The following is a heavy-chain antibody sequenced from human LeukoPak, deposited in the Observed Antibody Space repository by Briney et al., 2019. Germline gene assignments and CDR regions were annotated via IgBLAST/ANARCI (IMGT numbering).Heavy chain of an antibody. J-gene: IGHJ6*03. V-gene: IGHV4-39*01. D-gene: IGHD2-2*01. Sequence: KPSETLSLTCTVSGGSISSSSYYWGWIRQPPGKGLEWIGSIYYSGSTYYNPSLKSRVTISVDTSKNQSSLKLSSVTAADTAVYYCARALYCSSTSCYPYYYYYYMDVWGKGTTVTVSS. CDR2: IYYSGST. CDR1: GGSISSSSYY. CDR3: ARALYCSSTSCYPYYYYYYMDV.